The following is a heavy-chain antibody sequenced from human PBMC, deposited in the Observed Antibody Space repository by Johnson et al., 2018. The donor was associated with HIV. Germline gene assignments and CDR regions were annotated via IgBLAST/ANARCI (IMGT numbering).Heavy chain of an antibody. V-gene: IGHV3-9*01. D-gene: IGHD3-22*01. J-gene: IGHJ3*02. CDR3: ARGSSYYYDSSGYAFDI. CDR1: GFTIDDDA. Sequence: VQLVESGGGFVQPGRSLRLSCAPSGFTIDDDAIHWVRQAPGKGLEWVSGISWNSDTIGYADSVKGRFAISRDNAKNSLYLQMNSLRAEDTALYYCARGSSYYYDSSGYAFDIWGQGTMVTVSS. CDR2: ISWNSDTI.